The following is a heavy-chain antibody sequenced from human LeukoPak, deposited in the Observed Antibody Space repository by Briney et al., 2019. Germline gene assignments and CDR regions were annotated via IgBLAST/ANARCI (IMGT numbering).Heavy chain of an antibody. D-gene: IGHD4-23*01. J-gene: IGHJ3*02. CDR3: ATEGDYGGNSGAFDI. CDR2: FDPEDGET. CDR1: GYTLTVLS. Sequence: ASVKVSCKVSGYTLTVLSMHWVRQAPGKGLEWMGGFDPEDGETIYAQKFQGRVTMTEDTSTDTAYMELSSLRSEDTAVYYCATEGDYGGNSGAFDIWGQGTMVTVSS. V-gene: IGHV1-24*01.